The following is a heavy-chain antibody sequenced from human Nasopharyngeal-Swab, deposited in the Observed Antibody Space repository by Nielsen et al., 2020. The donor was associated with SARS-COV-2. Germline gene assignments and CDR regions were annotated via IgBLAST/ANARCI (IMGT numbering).Heavy chain of an antibody. V-gene: IGHV3-30*18. Sequence: GESPKISCAASGFTFSSYGMHWVRQAPGKGLEWVAVISYDGSNKYYADSVKGRFTISRDNSKNTLYLQMNSLRAEDTAVYYCAKGLEMATADYWGQGTLVTVSS. D-gene: IGHD5-24*01. CDR2: ISYDGSNK. CDR1: GFTFSSYG. CDR3: AKGLEMATADY. J-gene: IGHJ4*02.